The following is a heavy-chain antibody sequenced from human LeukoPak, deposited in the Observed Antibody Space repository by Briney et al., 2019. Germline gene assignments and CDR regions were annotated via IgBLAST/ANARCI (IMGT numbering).Heavy chain of an antibody. CDR3: AKVEYSSNIPQH. D-gene: IGHD6-6*01. Sequence: PGRSLRLSCAASGFTFSSYAMSWVRQAPGKGLEWVSAISGSGGSTYYADSVKGRFTISRDNSKNTQYLQMNSLRAEDTAVYYCAKVEYSSNIPQHWGQGTLVTVSS. CDR2: ISGSGGST. V-gene: IGHV3-23*01. J-gene: IGHJ1*01. CDR1: GFTFSSYA.